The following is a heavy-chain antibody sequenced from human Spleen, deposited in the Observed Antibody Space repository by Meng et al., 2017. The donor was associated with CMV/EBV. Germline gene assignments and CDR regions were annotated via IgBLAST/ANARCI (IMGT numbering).Heavy chain of an antibody. CDR2: IYYSGST. CDR1: GGSISSYY. Sequence: GSLRLSCTVSGGSISSYYWSWIRQPPGKGLEWIGYIYYSGSTSYNPSLKSRVTISLDTSKNQFSLKLSSVTAADTAVYHCARLTMVRGVIPKYYFDYWGQGTLVTVSS. D-gene: IGHD3-10*01. J-gene: IGHJ4*02. CDR3: ARLTMVRGVIPKYYFDY. V-gene: IGHV4-59*01.